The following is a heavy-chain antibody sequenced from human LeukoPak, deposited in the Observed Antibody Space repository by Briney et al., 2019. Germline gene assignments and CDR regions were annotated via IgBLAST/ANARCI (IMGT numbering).Heavy chain of an antibody. CDR2: TTSKAFGGTA. D-gene: IGHD6-13*01. CDR1: GGTFGDYA. Sequence: GGSLRLSRRPSGGTFGDYAMSWVRQAPGKGLEWVGFTTSKAFGGTAEYAASVKGRFTISRDDSKSLAYLQMNSLNTEDTAVYYCTRDREAAAGINALDIWGQGTMVTVSS. J-gene: IGHJ3*02. V-gene: IGHV3-49*04. CDR3: TRDREAAAGINALDI.